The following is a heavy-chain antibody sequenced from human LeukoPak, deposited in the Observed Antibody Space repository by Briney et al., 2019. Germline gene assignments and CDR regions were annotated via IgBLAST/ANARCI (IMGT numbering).Heavy chain of an antibody. CDR2: IYYSGST. CDR1: GGSISSGGYY. D-gene: IGHD3-10*01. J-gene: IGHJ6*03. Sequence: PSETLSLTCTVSGGSISSGGYYWRWIRQHPGKGLEWIGYIYYSGSTYYNPSLKSRVTISVDTSKNQFSLKLSSVTAADTAVYYCARDTYYYGSGSSSGRYYYYMDAWGKGTTVTVSS. CDR3: ARDTYYYGSGSSSGRYYYYMDA. V-gene: IGHV4-31*03.